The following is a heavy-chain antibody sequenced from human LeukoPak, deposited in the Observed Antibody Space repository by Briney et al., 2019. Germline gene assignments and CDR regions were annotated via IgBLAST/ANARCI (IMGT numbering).Heavy chain of an antibody. J-gene: IGHJ4*02. V-gene: IGHV3-74*01. D-gene: IGHD1-14*01. CDR1: GLTLSSYW. CDR3: VRDSNLSFDY. Sequence: GGFLRLSCAASGLTLSSYWMHWVRQAPGKGLVWVSHTNTDGTATTYADSVKGRFTISRDNAKNTLYLQMNSLRAGDTAVYYCVRDSNLSFDYWGQGALVTVSS. CDR2: TNTDGTAT.